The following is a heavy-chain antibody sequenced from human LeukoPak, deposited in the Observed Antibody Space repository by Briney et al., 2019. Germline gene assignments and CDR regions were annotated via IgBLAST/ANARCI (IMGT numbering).Heavy chain of an antibody. Sequence: PSETLSLTCTVSGGSISSSYYYWGWIRQPPGKGLEWIGSIYYSGSTYYNPSLKSRITISVDTSKNQFSLKLRSVTAADTAVYYCARAKIGDWFDPWGQGTLVTVSS. D-gene: IGHD3-10*01. J-gene: IGHJ5*02. CDR3: ARAKIGDWFDP. V-gene: IGHV4-39*01. CDR1: GGSISSSYYY. CDR2: IYYSGST.